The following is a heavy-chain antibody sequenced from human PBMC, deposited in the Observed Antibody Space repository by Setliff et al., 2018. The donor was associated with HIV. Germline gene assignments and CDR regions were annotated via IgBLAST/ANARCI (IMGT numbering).Heavy chain of an antibody. J-gene: IGHJ4*02. D-gene: IGHD3-9*01. CDR2: LYYSGST. Sequence: SETLSLTCIVSGGSISNSDYYWVWIRQSPGKGLEWIGTLYYSGSTYYNPSLKSRVTISVDTSKNQFSLNLSSVTAADTALYYCAGSILTGYYTFGADYWGQGTLVTVSS. V-gene: IGHV4-39*01. CDR1: GGSISNSDYY. CDR3: AGSILTGYYTFGADY.